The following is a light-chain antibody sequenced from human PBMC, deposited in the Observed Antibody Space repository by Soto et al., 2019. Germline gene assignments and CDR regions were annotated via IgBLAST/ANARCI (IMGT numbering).Light chain of an antibody. CDR1: TSNIGSDY. CDR3: ATWDDSLNGFYV. J-gene: IGLJ1*01. V-gene: IGLV1-47*01. CDR2: RNN. Sequence: QSVLTQPPSASGTPGQGVTISCSGSTSNIGSDYVYWYQQLPGTAPKLLIYRNNQRPSGVPDRFSGSKSGTSASLAISGLRSDDEADYFSATWDDSLNGFYVFGTGTRSPS.